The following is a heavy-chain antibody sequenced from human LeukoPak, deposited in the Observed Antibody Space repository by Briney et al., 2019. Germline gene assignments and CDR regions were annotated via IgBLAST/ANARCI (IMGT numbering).Heavy chain of an antibody. CDR3: ARDTGYCSSTSCYRPVDI. V-gene: IGHV4-61*02. CDR1: GGSISSGSYY. J-gene: IGHJ3*02. Sequence: SETLSLTCTVSGGSISSGSYYWSWIRQPTGKGLEWIGRIYTSRSTNYNPSLKSRVTISVDTSKNQFSLKLSSVTAADTAVYYCARDTGYCSSTSCYRPVDIWGQGTMVTVSS. D-gene: IGHD2-2*02. CDR2: IYTSRST.